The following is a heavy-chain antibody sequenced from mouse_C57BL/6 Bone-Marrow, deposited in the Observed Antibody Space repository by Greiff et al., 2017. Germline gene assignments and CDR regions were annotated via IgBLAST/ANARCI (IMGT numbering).Heavy chain of an antibody. D-gene: IGHD4-1*01. CDR3: AREGTGTEFAY. Sequence: VKLVESGAELARPGASVKLYCKASGYTFTSYGISWVKQRTGQGLEWIGEIYPRSGNTYYNEKFKGKATLTADKSSSTAYMELRSLTSEDSAVYFCAREGTGTEFAYWGQGTLVTVSA. V-gene: IGHV1-81*01. J-gene: IGHJ3*01. CDR2: IYPRSGNT. CDR1: GYTFTSYG.